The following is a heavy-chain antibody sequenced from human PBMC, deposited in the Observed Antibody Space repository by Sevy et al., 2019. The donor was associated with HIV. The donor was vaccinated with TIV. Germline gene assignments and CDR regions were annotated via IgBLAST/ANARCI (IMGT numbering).Heavy chain of an antibody. V-gene: IGHV3-30-3*01. CDR2: ISYDGSDT. J-gene: IGHJ6*02. D-gene: IGHD4-17*01. Sequence: GGSLRLSCAASGFAFSNYYAMHWVRQAPGKGLEWVAFISYDGSDTYYADSVKGRFTVSRDNFKNTLFLQMNSLTTEDTAVYYCARPRANYVDHYFFYAMDVWGQGTTVTVSS. CDR3: ARPRANYVDHYFFYAMDV. CDR1: GFAFSNYYA.